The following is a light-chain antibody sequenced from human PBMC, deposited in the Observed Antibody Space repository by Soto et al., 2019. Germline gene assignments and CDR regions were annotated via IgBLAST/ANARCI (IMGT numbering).Light chain of an antibody. V-gene: IGLV2-14*01. CDR2: DVS. J-gene: IGLJ3*02. CDR1: SSDIGGYNY. CDR3: NSYTSSSTWV. Sequence: QSALTQPASVSGSPGQSITISCTGTSSDIGGYNYVSWYQQHPGKAPKLMIYDVSNRPSGVSNRFSGSKSGNTASLTISGLQAEDEADYYCNSYTSSSTWVFGGGTKVTDL.